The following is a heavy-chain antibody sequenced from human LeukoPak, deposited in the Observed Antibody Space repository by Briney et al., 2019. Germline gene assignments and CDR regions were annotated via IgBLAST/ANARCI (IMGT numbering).Heavy chain of an antibody. D-gene: IGHD2-2*01. CDR3: PRNMVVVPVATSGYYGMEV. V-gene: IGHV1-2*02. CDR1: GYTFTRYY. Sequence: ASVQVSFKASGYTFTRYYMHWVRQAPGQELEWMGWINPNSGGTNYAQKFHDRVTMTRDTSISTDYMDLSRLRYDDTDGYYCPRNMVVVPVATSGYYGMEVWGQGSTVTDSS. J-gene: IGHJ6*01. CDR2: INPNSGGT.